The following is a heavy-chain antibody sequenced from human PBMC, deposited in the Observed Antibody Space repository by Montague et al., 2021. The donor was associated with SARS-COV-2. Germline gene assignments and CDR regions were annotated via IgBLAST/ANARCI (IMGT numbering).Heavy chain of an antibody. CDR1: GTSFSGYY. CDR2: INHGGST. Sequence: SETLSLTCAVHGTSFSGYYWNWIRQPPGKGLEWIGEINHGGSTKYSPSLKSRLTISADTSKNQFSLKLTSVAAADTAVYYCARLRDGVVPSPKLGVGTYYAYDDMDVWGRGATVTVSS. D-gene: IGHD3-10*01. V-gene: IGHV4-34*01. CDR3: ARLRDGVVPSPKLGVGTYYAYDDMDV. J-gene: IGHJ6*03.